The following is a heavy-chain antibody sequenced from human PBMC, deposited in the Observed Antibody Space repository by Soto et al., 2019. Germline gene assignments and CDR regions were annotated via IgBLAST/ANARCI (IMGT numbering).Heavy chain of an antibody. CDR3: ASSFMVRGENYYYYGMDV. J-gene: IGHJ6*02. Sequence: SETLSLTCTVSGGSISSGDYYRSWIRQPPGKGLEWIGYIYYSGSIYYNPSLKSRVTISVDTSKNQFSLKLSSVTAADTAVYYCASSFMVRGENYYYYGMDVWGQGTTVT. D-gene: IGHD3-10*01. CDR2: IYYSGSI. V-gene: IGHV4-30-4*01. CDR1: GGSISSGDYY.